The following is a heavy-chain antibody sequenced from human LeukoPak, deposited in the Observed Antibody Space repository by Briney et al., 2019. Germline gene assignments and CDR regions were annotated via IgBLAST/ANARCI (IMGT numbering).Heavy chain of an antibody. J-gene: IGHJ4*02. D-gene: IGHD5-24*01. CDR2: IIPILGIA. CDR3: AGDPDNIAGRDGYKVDY. CDR1: GGTSSSYA. Sequence: ASVKVSCKASGGTSSSYAISWVRQAPGQGLEWMGRIIPILGIANYAQKFQGRVTITADKSTSTAYMELSSLRSEDTAVYYCAGDPDNIAGRDGYKVDYWGQGTLVTVSS. V-gene: IGHV1-69*04.